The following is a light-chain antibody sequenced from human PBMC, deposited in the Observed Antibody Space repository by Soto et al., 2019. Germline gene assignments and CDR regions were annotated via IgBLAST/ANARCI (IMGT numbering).Light chain of an antibody. CDR3: ATWDDSLNDYV. CDR2: KNN. Sequence: QSVLTQPPSASGTPGQRVTISCSGSSSNIGRNFVYWYQQLPGTAPKLLIFKNNHRPSGVPDRFSGSKSGSSASLAISGLRSGDEADYYCATWDDSLNDYVFATGTKLTVL. CDR1: SSNIGRNF. V-gene: IGLV1-47*01. J-gene: IGLJ1*01.